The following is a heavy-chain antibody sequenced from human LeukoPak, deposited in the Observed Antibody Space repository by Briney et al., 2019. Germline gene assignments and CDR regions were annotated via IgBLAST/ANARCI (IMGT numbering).Heavy chain of an antibody. Sequence: ASVKVSCKASGYTFTSYDINWVRQATGQGLEWMGWMNPNSANTGYAQKFHGRVTMTRNTSISTAYMELSSLRSEYTAVYYCASALGYYDSRGYGDYWGQGTLVTVSS. CDR1: GYTFTSYD. J-gene: IGHJ4*02. V-gene: IGHV1-8*01. CDR3: ASALGYYDSRGYGDY. CDR2: MNPNSANT. D-gene: IGHD3-22*01.